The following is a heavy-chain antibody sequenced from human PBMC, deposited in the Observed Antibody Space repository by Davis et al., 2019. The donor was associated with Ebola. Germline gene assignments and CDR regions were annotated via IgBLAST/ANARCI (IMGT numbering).Heavy chain of an antibody. V-gene: IGHV3-15*01. CDR3: ATSGSVSGRLEY. J-gene: IGHJ4*02. Sequence: PGGSLRLSCAASGFTGSNARMSWVRQAPGKGLEWPGRIKSKSDGGTTDSAAPVKGRFSISRDDSKNTLYLQMNSLKTGDTAVYYCATSGSVSGRLEYWGQGTLVTVSS. CDR2: IKSKSDGGTT. D-gene: IGHD6-19*01. CDR1: GFTGSNAR.